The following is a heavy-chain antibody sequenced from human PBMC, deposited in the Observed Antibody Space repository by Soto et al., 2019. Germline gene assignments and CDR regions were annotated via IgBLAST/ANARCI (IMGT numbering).Heavy chain of an antibody. V-gene: IGHV4-39*01. CDR1: GGSISSSSYY. Sequence: PSETLSLTCTVSGGSISSSSYYWGWIRQPPGKGLEWIGSIYYSGSTYYNPSLKSRVTISVDTSKNQFSLKLSSVTAADTAVYYCARRNSGSYYGDYYYGMDVWGQGTTVTVSS. CDR2: IYYSGST. CDR3: ARRNSGSYYGDYYYGMDV. D-gene: IGHD1-26*01. J-gene: IGHJ6*02.